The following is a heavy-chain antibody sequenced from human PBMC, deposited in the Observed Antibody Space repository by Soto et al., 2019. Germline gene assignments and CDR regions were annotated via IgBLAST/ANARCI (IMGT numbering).Heavy chain of an antibody. Sequence: RGSLRLSCAASGFSFSNAWINWVRQAPGKGLEWVGRIKSKTDGGTTDFAAPVKGRFAISRDDSKNMVYLQMNSLKTEDTGIYYCAKGLSYGYYYCYGMDVWGRGTTVTVSS. CDR2: IKSKTDGGTT. J-gene: IGHJ6*02. CDR1: GFSFSNAW. V-gene: IGHV3-15*07. D-gene: IGHD5-18*01. CDR3: AKGLSYGYYYCYGMDV.